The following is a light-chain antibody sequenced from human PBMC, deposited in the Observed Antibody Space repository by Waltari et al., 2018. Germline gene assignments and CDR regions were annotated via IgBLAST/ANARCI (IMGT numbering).Light chain of an antibody. CDR2: GAS. CDR3: QQYFDNPRT. V-gene: IGKV4-1*01. Sequence: EIVMTQSPESLAVSLGEKATINCKSSQSILYTYNNKNYLTWYQQKPGQPPRLLIYGASSRDSGVPDRFSGSGSGTDFTLTISSLQAEDVAVYYCQQYFDNPRTFGQGTRLEIK. J-gene: IGKJ2*01. CDR1: QSILYTYNNKNY.